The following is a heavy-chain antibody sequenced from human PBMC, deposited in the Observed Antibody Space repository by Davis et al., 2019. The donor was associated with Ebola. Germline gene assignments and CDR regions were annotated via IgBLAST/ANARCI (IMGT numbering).Heavy chain of an antibody. V-gene: IGHV3-23*01. D-gene: IGHD2-2*01. Sequence: GGSLRLSCAASGFTFSSYSMNWVRQAPGKGLEWVSDISSGGGAPYYADSVKGRFTTFRDNPKNTLYLQMNSLRAEDTAVYYCAREGKYRDESRTFDYWGQGTLVTVSS. J-gene: IGHJ4*02. CDR1: GFTFSSYS. CDR2: ISSGGGAP. CDR3: AREGKYRDESRTFDY.